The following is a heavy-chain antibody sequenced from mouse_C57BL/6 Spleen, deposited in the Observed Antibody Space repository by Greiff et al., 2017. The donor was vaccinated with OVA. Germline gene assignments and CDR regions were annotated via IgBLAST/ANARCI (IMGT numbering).Heavy chain of an antibody. Sequence: EVQLVESGGGLVKPGGSLKLSCAASGFTFSDYGMHWVRQAPEKGLEWVAYISSGSSTIYYADTVKGRFTISRDNAKNTLFLQMTSLRSEDTAMYYCARPIYYGNYGGAMDYWGQGTSVTVSS. V-gene: IGHV5-17*01. CDR1: GFTFSDYG. CDR2: ISSGSSTI. D-gene: IGHD2-1*01. J-gene: IGHJ4*01. CDR3: ARPIYYGNYGGAMDY.